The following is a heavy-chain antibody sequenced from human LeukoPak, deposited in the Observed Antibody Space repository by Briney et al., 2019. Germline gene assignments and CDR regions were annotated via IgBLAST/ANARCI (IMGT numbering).Heavy chain of an antibody. CDR3: ARQTFGVLYFDS. CDR1: GGSISRGSYY. V-gene: IGHV4-61*02. Sequence: PSQTLSLTCIVSGGSISRGSYYWSWIRQPAGKGLEWMGRIYNSGSTNYHPSLKSRVTISTDMSKNQISLKLSSVTAADTAVYYCARQTFGVLYFDSWGQGTLVIVSS. J-gene: IGHJ4*02. D-gene: IGHD3-10*01. CDR2: IYNSGST.